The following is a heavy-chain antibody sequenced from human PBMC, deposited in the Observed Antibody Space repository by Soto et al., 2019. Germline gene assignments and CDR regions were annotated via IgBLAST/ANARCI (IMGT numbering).Heavy chain of an antibody. D-gene: IGHD1-26*01. CDR1: GFTFSNAW. V-gene: IGHV3-15*01. CDR2: IKSKTDGGTT. J-gene: IGHJ6*02. Sequence: GGSLRLSCAASGFTFSNAWMSWVRQAPGKGLEWVGRIKSKTDGGTTDYAAPVKGRFTISRDDSKNTLYLQMNSLKTEDTAVYYCTTGVSYYVYYYYGMDVWGQGTTVTVSS. CDR3: TTGVSYYVYYYYGMDV.